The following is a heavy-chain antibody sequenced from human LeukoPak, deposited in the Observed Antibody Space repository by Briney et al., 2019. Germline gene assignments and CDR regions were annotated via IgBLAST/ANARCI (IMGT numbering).Heavy chain of an antibody. CDR1: GGSISSGGYY. CDR3: ARDTRYYDSSGYYAFDI. CDR2: IYYSGST. V-gene: IGHV4-31*03. J-gene: IGHJ3*02. Sequence: SKTLSLTCTVSGGSISSGGYYWSWIRQHPGKGLEWIGYIYYSGSTYYNPSLKSRVTISVDTSKNQFSLKLSSVTAADTAVYYCARDTRYYDSSGYYAFDIWGQGTMVTVSS. D-gene: IGHD3-22*01.